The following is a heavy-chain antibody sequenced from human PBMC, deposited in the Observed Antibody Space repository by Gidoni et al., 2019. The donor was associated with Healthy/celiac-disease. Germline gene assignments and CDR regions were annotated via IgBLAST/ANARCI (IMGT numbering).Heavy chain of an antibody. CDR1: GGSISSGSYY. V-gene: IGHV4-61*02. J-gene: IGHJ4*02. D-gene: IGHD2-2*01. Sequence: QVQLQESGPGLVKPSQTLSLTCTVSGGSISSGSYYWSWIRQPAGKGLEWIGRIYTSGSTNYNPSLKSRVTISVDTSKNQFSLKLSSVTAADTAVYYCAREGCSSTSCYDYWGQGTLVTVSS. CDR2: IYTSGST. CDR3: AREGCSSTSCYDY.